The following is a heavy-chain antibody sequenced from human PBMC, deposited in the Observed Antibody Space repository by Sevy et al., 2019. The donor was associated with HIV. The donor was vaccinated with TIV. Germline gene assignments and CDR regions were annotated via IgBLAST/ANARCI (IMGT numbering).Heavy chain of an antibody. CDR3: AKGGAAGGSYYYFDY. V-gene: IGHV3-23*01. Sequence: GGSLRLSCAASGFTFSSYAMSWVRQAPGKGLEGVSAISGSGGSTYYTDSVKGRFTISRDNSKNTLYLQMNRLRTEDTAVYYCAKGGAAGGSYYYFDYWCQGTLVTVSS. CDR2: ISGSGGST. CDR1: GFTFSSYA. J-gene: IGHJ4*02. D-gene: IGHD1-26*01.